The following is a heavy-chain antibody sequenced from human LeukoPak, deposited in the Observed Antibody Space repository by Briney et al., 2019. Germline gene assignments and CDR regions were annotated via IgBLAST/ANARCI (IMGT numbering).Heavy chain of an antibody. V-gene: IGHV4-39*07. CDR2: IYYSGST. D-gene: IGHD1-26*01. CDR3: AREEVVGGPMGSYYFDY. CDR1: GGSISSSSYY. J-gene: IGHJ4*02. Sequence: SETLSLTCTVSGGSISSSSYYWGWIRQPPGKGLEWIGSIYYSGSTYYNPSLKSRVTISVDTSKNQFSLKLSSVTAADTAVYYCAREEVVGGPMGSYYFDYWGQGTLVTVSS.